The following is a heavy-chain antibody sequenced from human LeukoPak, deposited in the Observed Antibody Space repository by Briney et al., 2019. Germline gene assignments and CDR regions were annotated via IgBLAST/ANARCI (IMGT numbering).Heavy chain of an antibody. V-gene: IGHV3-43*02. Sequence: PGGSLRLSCAASGFTFSDYYMSWIRQAPGKGLEWVSLISGDGGSTYYADSVKGRFTISRDNSKNSLYLQMNSLRTEDTALYYCAKDLYCTNGVCPSYYYGMDVWGQGTTVTVSS. D-gene: IGHD2-8*01. CDR2: ISGDGGST. CDR1: GFTFSDYY. J-gene: IGHJ6*02. CDR3: AKDLYCTNGVCPSYYYGMDV.